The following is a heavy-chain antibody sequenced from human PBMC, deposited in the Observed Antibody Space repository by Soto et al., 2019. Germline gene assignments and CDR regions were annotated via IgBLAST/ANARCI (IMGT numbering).Heavy chain of an antibody. J-gene: IGHJ6*02. D-gene: IGHD2-15*01. Sequence: QVQLQESGPGLVKPSETLSLTCTVSGGSVSSGSYYWSWIRQPPGKGLEWIGYIYYSGSTNYNPSLKSRVTISVDTSKNQFSLKLSSVTAADTAVYYCARDNCSGGSCYYYYGMDVWGQGTTVTVSS. CDR3: ARDNCSGGSCYYYYGMDV. CDR1: GGSVSSGSYY. CDR2: IYYSGST. V-gene: IGHV4-61*01.